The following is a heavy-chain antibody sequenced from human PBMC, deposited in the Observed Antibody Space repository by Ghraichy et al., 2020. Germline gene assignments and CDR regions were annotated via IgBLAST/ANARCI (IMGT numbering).Heavy chain of an antibody. V-gene: IGHV4-34*01. CDR1: GGSFSGYY. D-gene: IGHD4-23*01. CDR3: ARAATLVTPTDVFDI. Sequence: SETLSLTCAVYGGSFSGYYWSWIRQPPGKGLEWIGEINHSGSTNYYPSLKSRVTISVDTSKNQFSLTLSSVTAADTAGYYCARAATLVTPTDVFDIWGQGTMVTVSS. J-gene: IGHJ3*02. CDR2: INHSGST.